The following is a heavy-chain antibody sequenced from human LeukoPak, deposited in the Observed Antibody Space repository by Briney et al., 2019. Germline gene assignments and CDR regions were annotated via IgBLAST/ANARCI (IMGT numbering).Heavy chain of an antibody. CDR2: ISGSGGST. Sequence: PGGSLRLSCAASGFTVSSNYMSWVRQAPGKGLEWVSAISGSGGSTYYADSVKGRFTISRDNSKNTLYLQMNSLRAEDTAVYYCAKTGKNSVATVTILDYWGQGTLVTVSS. J-gene: IGHJ4*02. D-gene: IGHD4-17*01. CDR1: GFTVSSNY. V-gene: IGHV3-23*01. CDR3: AKTGKNSVATVTILDY.